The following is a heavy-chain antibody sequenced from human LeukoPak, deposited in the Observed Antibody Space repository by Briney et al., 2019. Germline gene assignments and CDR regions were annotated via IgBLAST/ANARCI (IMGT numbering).Heavy chain of an antibody. CDR3: ARDRIAVAGIFDY. J-gene: IGHJ4*02. D-gene: IGHD6-19*01. Sequence: GRSLRLSCAASGFXFSSYAMHWVRQAPGKGLEWVAIISYDGSNKYYADSVKGRFTISRDNSKNTLYLQMNSLRAEDTAVYYCARDRIAVAGIFDYWGQGTLVTVSS. CDR2: ISYDGSNK. CDR1: GFXFSSYA. V-gene: IGHV3-30-3*01.